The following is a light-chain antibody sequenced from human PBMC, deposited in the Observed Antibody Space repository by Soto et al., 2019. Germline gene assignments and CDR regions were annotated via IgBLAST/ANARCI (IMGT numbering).Light chain of an antibody. CDR1: SSDVGGYSY. Sequence: QSALTQPPSASGSPGQSVTISCTGTSSDVGGYSYVSWYQQHPGKAPKLMIFEVTKRPSGVPDRFSGSKSGNTASLTVSRLQAGDEADYYCISYAGDNKDVFGPGTKVTVL. CDR3: ISYAGDNKDV. CDR2: EVT. V-gene: IGLV2-8*01. J-gene: IGLJ1*01.